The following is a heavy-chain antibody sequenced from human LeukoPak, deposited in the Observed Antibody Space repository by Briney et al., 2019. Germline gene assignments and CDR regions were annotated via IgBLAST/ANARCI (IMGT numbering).Heavy chain of an antibody. J-gene: IGHJ4*02. CDR2: IYYSGTT. V-gene: IGHV4-39*07. CDR1: GGSISRSSYY. D-gene: IGHD3-22*01. Sequence: PSETLSLTCTVSGGSISRSSYYWGWIRQPPGKGLEWIGSIYYSGTTYYNPSLKSRVTISVDTSKNQFSLNLTSVTAADTAVYYCARVEDYYDSSGYPWDYWGQGTLVTVSS. CDR3: ARVEDYYDSSGYPWDY.